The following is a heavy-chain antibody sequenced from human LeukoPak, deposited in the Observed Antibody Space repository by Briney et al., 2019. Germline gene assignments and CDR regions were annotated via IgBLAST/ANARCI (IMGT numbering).Heavy chain of an antibody. V-gene: IGHV4-59*01. D-gene: IGHD6-19*01. CDR2: IYYGGST. J-gene: IGHJ2*01. CDR1: GGSISRYY. CDR3: ARGLTPGIAMAGLKWYFDL. Sequence: PSETLSLTCTVSGGSISRYYWSWIRQPPGKGLEWIGNIYYGGSTNYNPSLKSRVTISVATSKNQFSLRLSSVTAADTAVYYCARGLTPGIAMAGLKWYFDLWGRGTLVTVSS.